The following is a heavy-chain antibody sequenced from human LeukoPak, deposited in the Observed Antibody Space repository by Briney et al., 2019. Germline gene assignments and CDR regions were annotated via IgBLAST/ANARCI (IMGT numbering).Heavy chain of an antibody. CDR2: IYTSGST. D-gene: IGHD3-3*01. CDR1: GGSISSGSYY. CDR3: ARRYYDFWSGKPSDTFDI. V-gene: IGHV4-61*02. J-gene: IGHJ3*02. Sequence: SETLSLTCTVSGGSISSGSYYWSWIRQPAGKGLEWIGRIYTSGSTNYNPSLKSRVTLSVDTSKNQFSLKLSSVTAADTAVYYCARRYYDFWSGKPSDTFDIWGQGTMVTVSS.